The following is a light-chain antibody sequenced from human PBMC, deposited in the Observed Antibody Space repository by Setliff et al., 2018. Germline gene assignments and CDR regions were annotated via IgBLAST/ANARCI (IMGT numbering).Light chain of an antibody. V-gene: IGLV2-8*01. CDR1: SSDVGGYNY. CDR2: DVN. J-gene: IGLJ3*02. Sequence: ALTQPPSASGSPGQSVTISCTGTSSDVGGYNYVSWYQQHPGKAPKFMIFDVNKRPSGVPDRFSGSKSGNTASLTVSGLQAEDEADYYCSSYAGSNTWVFGGGTKVTV. CDR3: SSYAGSNTWV.